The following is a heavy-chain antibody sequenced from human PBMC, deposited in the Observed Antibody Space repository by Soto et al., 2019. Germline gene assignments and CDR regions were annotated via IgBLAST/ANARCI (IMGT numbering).Heavy chain of an antibody. V-gene: IGHV3-23*01. CDR2: ISGSGGHS. CDR3: AKDCRRLAVSGSAFDS. Sequence: PGGSLRLSCASSGFTFNDYAIAWGRQAPVKGLEWVSSISGSGGHSSYADSVKGRFTISRDSVKNMLSLDMSDLRAEDTAVYYCAKDCRRLAVSGSAFDSWGQGALVTVSS. CDR1: GFTFNDYA. D-gene: IGHD6-13*01. J-gene: IGHJ4*02.